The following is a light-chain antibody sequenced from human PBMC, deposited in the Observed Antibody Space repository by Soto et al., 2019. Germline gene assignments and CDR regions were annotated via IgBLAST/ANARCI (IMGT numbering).Light chain of an antibody. CDR1: QSVSSNY. J-gene: IGKJ1*01. CDR2: GAS. Sequence: EIVLTQSPGTLSLSPRERATLSCRASQSVSSNYVAWYQHKVGQAPRLIIYGASKRAPGIPDRFSSSGSGTDFTLTISRLEPEDFALYYRQQYAAPPRTFGQGTQVEV. CDR3: QQYAAPPRT. V-gene: IGKV3-20*01.